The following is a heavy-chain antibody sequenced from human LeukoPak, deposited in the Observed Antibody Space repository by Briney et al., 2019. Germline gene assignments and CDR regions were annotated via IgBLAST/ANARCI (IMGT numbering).Heavy chain of an antibody. Sequence: SVKVSCKASGGTFSSYAISWVRQAPGQGLEWMGGIIPIFGTANYAQKFQGRVTITADESTSTAYMELSSLRSEDTAVYYCARDRDYYDSSGYPALFAYWGQGTLVTVSS. CDR1: GGTFSSYA. V-gene: IGHV1-69*13. J-gene: IGHJ4*02. CDR3: ARDRDYYDSSGYPALFAY. CDR2: IIPIFGTA. D-gene: IGHD3-22*01.